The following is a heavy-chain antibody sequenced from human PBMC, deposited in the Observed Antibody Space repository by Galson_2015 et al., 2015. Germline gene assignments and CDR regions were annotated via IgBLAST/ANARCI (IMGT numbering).Heavy chain of an antibody. Sequence: SLRLSCAASGFTFSRYAMSWVRQAPGKGLEWVSAISANAVSTAYSDSVKGRFTISRDNSKNTLYLQVNSLRDEDTAVYFCAERGVRDDDRYFDYWGQGILVTVSS. CDR1: GFTFSRYA. CDR2: ISANAVST. J-gene: IGHJ4*02. CDR3: AERGVRDDDRYFDY. D-gene: IGHD3-10*01. V-gene: IGHV3-23*01.